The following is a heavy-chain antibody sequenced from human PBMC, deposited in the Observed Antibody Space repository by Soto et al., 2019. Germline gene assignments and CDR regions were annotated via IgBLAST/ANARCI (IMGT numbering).Heavy chain of an antibody. CDR1: GGSISSPDYY. D-gene: IGHD3-10*01. Sequence: SETLSLTCSVSGGSISSPDYYWSWIRQPPGKGLEWIGYIYYSGSTYYNPSLKGRVTISEDTSNNQFSLRLSSVTAADTAVYYCARVAYGSGSNFYGVDVWGQGTTVTVSS. J-gene: IGHJ6*02. CDR2: IYYSGST. V-gene: IGHV4-30-4*01. CDR3: ARVAYGSGSNFYGVDV.